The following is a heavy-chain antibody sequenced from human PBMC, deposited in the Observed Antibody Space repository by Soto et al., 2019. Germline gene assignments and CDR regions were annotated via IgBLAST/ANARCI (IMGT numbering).Heavy chain of an antibody. CDR3: AGGNGLLRLGRYYYYMDV. V-gene: IGHV1-8*01. Sequence: QVQLVQSGAEVKKPGASVKVSCKASGYTFTSYDINWVRQATGQGLEWMGWMNPNSGNTGYAQKFQGRVTMTRNTIISTDYMELSMLRSEDTVVYYWAGGNGLLRLGRYYYYMDVWGKGTTVTVSS. J-gene: IGHJ6*03. D-gene: IGHD2-15*01. CDR2: MNPNSGNT. CDR1: GYTFTSYD.